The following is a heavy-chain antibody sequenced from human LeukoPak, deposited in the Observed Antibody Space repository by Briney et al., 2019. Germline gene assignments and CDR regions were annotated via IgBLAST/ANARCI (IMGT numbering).Heavy chain of an antibody. V-gene: IGHV4-31*03. CDR3: ARLSSYDFWSRYYRIPHYYFDY. Sequence: PSETLSLTCTVSGGSISSGGYYWSWIRQHPGKGLEWIGYIYYSGSTYYNPSLKSRVTISVDTSKNQFSLKLSSVTAADTAVYYCARLSSYDFWSRYYRIPHYYFDYWGQGTLVPVSS. CDR2: IYYSGST. D-gene: IGHD3-3*01. J-gene: IGHJ4*02. CDR1: GGSISSGGYY.